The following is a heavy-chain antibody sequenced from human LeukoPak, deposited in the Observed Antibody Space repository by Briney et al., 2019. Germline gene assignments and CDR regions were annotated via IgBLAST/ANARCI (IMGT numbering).Heavy chain of an antibody. J-gene: IGHJ4*02. CDR3: AKDYTVTTRGYFEW. CDR2: ISASGGSA. Sequence: PGRSLRLSCAASGFTFRTHDMHWVRQAPGKGLEWVSVISASGGSAYYTDSVKGRFTISRDDSKDTLYLQMNSLRAEDTAVYYCAKDYTVTTRGYFEWWGQGTLVTVSS. V-gene: IGHV3-23*01. CDR1: GFTFRTHD. D-gene: IGHD4-17*01.